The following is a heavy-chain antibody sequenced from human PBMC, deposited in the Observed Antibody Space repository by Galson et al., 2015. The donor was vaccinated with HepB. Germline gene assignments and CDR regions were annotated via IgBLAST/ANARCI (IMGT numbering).Heavy chain of an antibody. CDR2: ISYDGSNK. D-gene: IGHD3-22*01. CDR1: GFTFSSNG. Sequence: SLRLSCAASGFTFSSNGTHWVRQAPGKGLEWVAVISYDGSNKYYADSVKGRFTISRDNSKNTLYLQMNSLRAEDTAVYYCAKTHLGNYYDSSGHSKAYDYWGQGTLVTVSS. CDR3: AKTHLGNYYDSSGHSKAYDY. V-gene: IGHV3-30*18. J-gene: IGHJ4*02.